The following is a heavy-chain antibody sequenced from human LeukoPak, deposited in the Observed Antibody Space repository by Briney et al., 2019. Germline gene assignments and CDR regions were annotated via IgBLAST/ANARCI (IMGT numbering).Heavy chain of an antibody. Sequence: PGGSLRLSCAASGFTFSSYAMSWVRQAPGKGLEWVSAIGGSGGSTYYADSVKGRFTISRDNSKNTLYPQMNSLRAEDTAVYYCAKDHSPCSGGSCSGFDYRGQGTLVTVSS. V-gene: IGHV3-23*01. CDR1: GFTFSSYA. CDR2: IGGSGGST. CDR3: AKDHSPCSGGSCSGFDY. J-gene: IGHJ4*01. D-gene: IGHD2-15*01.